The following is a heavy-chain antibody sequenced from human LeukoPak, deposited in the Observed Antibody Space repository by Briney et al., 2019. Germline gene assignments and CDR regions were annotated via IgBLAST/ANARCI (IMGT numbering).Heavy chain of an antibody. Sequence: GGSLRLSCAASGFTFGDYAMHWVRQAPGKGLEWVSGISWNSGSIGYADSVKGRFTISRDNAKNSLYLQMNSLRAEDTALYYCAKDRRYYDFWSGYYTSTGMDVWGQGTTVTVSS. D-gene: IGHD3-3*01. CDR1: GFTFGDYA. V-gene: IGHV3-9*01. CDR3: AKDRRYYDFWSGYYTSTGMDV. J-gene: IGHJ6*02. CDR2: ISWNSGSI.